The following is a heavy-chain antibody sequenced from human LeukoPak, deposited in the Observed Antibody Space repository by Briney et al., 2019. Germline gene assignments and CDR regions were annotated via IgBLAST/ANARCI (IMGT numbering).Heavy chain of an antibody. CDR3: VRGVRCSGGSCYSRAGNWFDP. J-gene: IGHJ5*02. CDR1: GGTFSSYT. D-gene: IGHD2-15*01. V-gene: IGHV1-69*02. CDR2: IIPILGIA. Sequence: SVKVSCKASGGTFSSYTISWVRQAPGQGLEWMGRIIPILGIANYAQKFQGRVTITADKSTSTAYMELSSLRSEDTAVYYCVRGVRCSGGSCYSRAGNWFDPWGQGTLVTVSS.